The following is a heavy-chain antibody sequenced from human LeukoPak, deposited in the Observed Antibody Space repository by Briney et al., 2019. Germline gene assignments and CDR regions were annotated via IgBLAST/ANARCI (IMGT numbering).Heavy chain of an antibody. CDR2: IYYSGST. CDR1: GGSISSYY. Sequence: SETLSLTCTVSGGSISSYYWSWIRQPPGKGLEWIGYIYYSGSTNYNPSLKSRVTISVDTSKNQFSLKLSSVTAADTAVYYCARGREKTGESDYWGQGTLVTVSS. J-gene: IGHJ4*02. V-gene: IGHV4-59*08. D-gene: IGHD7-27*01. CDR3: ARGREKTGESDY.